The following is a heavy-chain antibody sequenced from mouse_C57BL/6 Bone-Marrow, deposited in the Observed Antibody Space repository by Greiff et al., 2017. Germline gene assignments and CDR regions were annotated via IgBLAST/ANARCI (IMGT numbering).Heavy chain of an antibody. Sequence: QFQLQQSGAELARPGASVKMSCKASGYTFPSYTMHWVKQRPGQGLEWIGYINPSSGYPKYNQKFKDKAALTADKSSRTAYMQQSSLTSEESAVYYCARTGALDYWGQGTTLTVSS. CDR3: ARTGALDY. J-gene: IGHJ2*01. CDR2: INPSSGYP. D-gene: IGHD3-1*01. CDR1: GYTFPSYT. V-gene: IGHV1-4*01.